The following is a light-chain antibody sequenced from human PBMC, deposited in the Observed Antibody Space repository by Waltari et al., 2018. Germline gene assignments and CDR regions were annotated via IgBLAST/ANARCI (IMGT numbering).Light chain of an antibody. CDR2: LNSDGSH. CDR1: SGHSNYA. CDR3: QTWATGIRV. Sequence: QSVLTQSPSASASLGASVKLTCTLSSGHSNYAIAWRQQQPEEGPRFLMRLNSDGSHTTGDGIPVRFSGSSSGAERYLTISSLQSEDEADYYCQTWATGIRVFGGGTKLTVL. J-gene: IGLJ3*02. V-gene: IGLV4-69*01.